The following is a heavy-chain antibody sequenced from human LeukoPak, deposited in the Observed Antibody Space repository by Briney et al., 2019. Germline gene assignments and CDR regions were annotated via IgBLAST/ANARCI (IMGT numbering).Heavy chain of an antibody. V-gene: IGHV4-59*12. CDR1: GGSISNYY. CDR3: ARDLGGSSWYGYYYYYMDV. D-gene: IGHD6-13*01. J-gene: IGHJ6*03. Sequence: SETLSLTCTVSGGSISNYYWNWIRQPPGKGLEWIGYISYSGSTKYNPSLKGRVTISLDTPKNQFSLKLSSVTAADTAVYYCARDLGGSSWYGYYYYYMDVWGKGTTVTISS. CDR2: ISYSGST.